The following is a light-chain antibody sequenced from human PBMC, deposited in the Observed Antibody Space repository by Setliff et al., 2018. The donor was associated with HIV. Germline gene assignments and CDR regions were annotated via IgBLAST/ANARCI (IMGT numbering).Light chain of an antibody. J-gene: IGLJ1*01. CDR3: CSYAGTTTFPPGA. CDR1: SSDVGSYSY. Sequence: QSALAQPASVSGSPGQSITISCTGTSSDVGSYSYVSWYQQHPGKAPKLMIYDVSKRPSGVSNRYSGSKSGNTASLTISGLQAEDEADYYCCSYAGTTTFPPGAFGTGTKVTVL. CDR2: DVS. V-gene: IGLV2-23*02.